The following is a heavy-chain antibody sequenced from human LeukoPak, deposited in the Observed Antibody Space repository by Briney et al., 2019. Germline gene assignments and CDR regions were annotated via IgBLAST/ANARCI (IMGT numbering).Heavy chain of an antibody. V-gene: IGHV3-21*01. CDR1: GFTFSSYS. D-gene: IGHD6-13*01. CDR3: AKAAVGTVIDY. Sequence: GGSLRLSCAASGFTFSSYSMNWARQAPGKGLEWVSSISSSSSYIYYADSAKGRFTISRDNAKNSLYLQMNSLRAEDTAVYYCAKAAVGTVIDYWGQGTLVTVSS. CDR2: ISSSSSYI. J-gene: IGHJ4*02.